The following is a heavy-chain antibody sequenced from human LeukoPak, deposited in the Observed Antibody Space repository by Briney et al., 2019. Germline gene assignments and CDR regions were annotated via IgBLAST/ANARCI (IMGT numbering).Heavy chain of an antibody. Sequence: GASVKVSCKASGGTFSSYAISWVRQAPGQGLEWVGGIIPIFGTANYAQKFQGRVTIIADESTSTAYMELSSLRSEDTAVYYCAITMIVVVITKFDYWGQGTLVTVSS. J-gene: IGHJ4*02. CDR1: GGTFSSYA. V-gene: IGHV1-69*13. CDR2: IIPIFGTA. CDR3: AITMIVVVITKFDY. D-gene: IGHD3-22*01.